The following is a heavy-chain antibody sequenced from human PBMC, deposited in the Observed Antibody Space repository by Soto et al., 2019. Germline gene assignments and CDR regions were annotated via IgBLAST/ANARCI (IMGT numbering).Heavy chain of an antibody. J-gene: IGHJ4*02. CDR1: GGSISGFY. V-gene: IGHV4-4*07. Sequence: PSETLSLTCTVSGGSISGFYWNWFRQPAGKGLEWIGRIHTGGTTNYKPSLRSRVTMSVDTSKNQFSLKLTSVTAADTAVYYCARISGGPTRWGQGTLVTVSS. CDR2: IHTGGTT. CDR3: ARISGGPTR.